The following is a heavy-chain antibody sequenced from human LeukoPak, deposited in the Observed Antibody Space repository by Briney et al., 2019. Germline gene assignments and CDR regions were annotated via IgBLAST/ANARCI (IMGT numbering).Heavy chain of an antibody. D-gene: IGHD6-13*01. Sequence: GGSLRLSCAASGFTFSSYAMSWVRQAPGKGLEWVSSIPSSSTSIYYADSLRGRFTVSRDNAKNSLYLQMNSLRAEDTAVYSCVRVEDWGAAGNRMDYWGQGTLVTVSS. CDR2: IPSSSTSI. CDR1: GFTFSSYA. CDR3: VRVEDWGAAGNRMDY. J-gene: IGHJ4*02. V-gene: IGHV3-21*01.